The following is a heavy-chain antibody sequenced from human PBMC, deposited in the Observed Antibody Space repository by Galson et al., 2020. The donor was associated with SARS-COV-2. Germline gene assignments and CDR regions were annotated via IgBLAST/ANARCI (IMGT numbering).Heavy chain of an antibody. D-gene: IGHD3-3*01. Sequence: ASVKVSCKASGYTFTSYDINWVRQATGQGLEWMGRMKSNSGNTGYAQKFQGRVTMTRNTSISTAYMEMSSLRTEDPAVYYCARGDFDFWSGSGMDGWGQGTAVTVSS. CDR3: ARGDFDFWSGSGMDG. J-gene: IGHJ6*02. CDR1: GYTFTSYD. CDR2: MKSNSGNT. V-gene: IGHV1-8*01.